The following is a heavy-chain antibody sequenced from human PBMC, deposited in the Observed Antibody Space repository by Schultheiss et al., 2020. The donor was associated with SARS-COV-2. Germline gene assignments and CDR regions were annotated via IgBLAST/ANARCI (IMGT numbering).Heavy chain of an antibody. Sequence: GESLKISCAASGFTFSSYWMHWVRQAPGKGLVWVSRINSDGSSTSYADSVKGRFTISRDNAKNTLYLQMNSLRAEDTAVYYCARQVQLSNFDYWGQGTLVTVSS. D-gene: IGHD5-18*01. J-gene: IGHJ4*02. CDR3: ARQVQLSNFDY. CDR2: INSDGSST. CDR1: GFTFSSYW. V-gene: IGHV3-74*01.